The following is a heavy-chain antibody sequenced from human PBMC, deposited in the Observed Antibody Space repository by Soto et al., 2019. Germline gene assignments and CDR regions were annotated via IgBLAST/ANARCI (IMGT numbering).Heavy chain of an antibody. CDR1: GGPISNSDHY. J-gene: IGHJ4*02. D-gene: IGHD3-22*01. V-gene: IGHV4-30-4*01. Sequence: SETLSLTCTVSGGPISNSDHYWSWFRQPPGKGLEWIGYISYTGSTNYNPSLKTRVTISADTSKNQFSLMLRCVTDADTAVYYCARDKGYYDSTGYWSTHGPFGYWGKGARVTVAS. CDR3: ARDKGYYDSTGYWSTHGPFGY. CDR2: ISYTGST.